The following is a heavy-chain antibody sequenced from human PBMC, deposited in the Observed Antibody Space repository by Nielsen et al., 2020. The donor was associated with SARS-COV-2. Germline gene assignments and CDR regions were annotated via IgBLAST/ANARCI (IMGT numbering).Heavy chain of an antibody. CDR3: ARADYDFWSASIDP. V-gene: IGHV3-23*03. J-gene: IGHJ5*02. D-gene: IGHD3-3*01. Sequence: GESLKISCAASGFIFSSYAMSWVRQAPGKGLEWVSVIYSGGSSTYYADSVKGRFTISRDNSKNTLYLQMNSLRAEDTAVYYCARADYDFWSASIDPWGQGTLVTVSS. CDR2: IYSGGSST. CDR1: GFIFSSYA.